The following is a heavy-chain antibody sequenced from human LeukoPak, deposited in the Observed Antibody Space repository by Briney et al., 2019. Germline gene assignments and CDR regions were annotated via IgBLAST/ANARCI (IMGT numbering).Heavy chain of an antibody. CDR2: IYYSGST. CDR1: GGSISSYN. V-gene: IGHV4-59*08. Sequence: PSETLSLTCTVSGGSISSYNWSWIRQPPGKGLEWVGYIYYSGSTNYNPPPKSRVTISFDTSKNQFSLKLSSVTAADTAVYYCARHDYCGKAARFDYWGQGTLVTVSS. D-gene: IGHD4-23*01. J-gene: IGHJ4*02. CDR3: ARHDYCGKAARFDY.